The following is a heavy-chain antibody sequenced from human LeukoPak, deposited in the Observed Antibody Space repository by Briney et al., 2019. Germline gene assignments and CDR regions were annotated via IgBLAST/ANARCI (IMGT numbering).Heavy chain of an antibody. CDR1: GYTFPSYF. Sequence: AASVKVSCKASGYTFPSYFMHWVRQAPGQGLEWMGIINPTGGSTTYAQKFQGRVTMTRDTSTSTVYMELSSLRSDDTAVYYCARTAARRFDYWGQGTLGTVSS. V-gene: IGHV1-46*01. CDR2: INPTGGST. CDR3: ARTAARRFDY. J-gene: IGHJ4*02. D-gene: IGHD6-6*01.